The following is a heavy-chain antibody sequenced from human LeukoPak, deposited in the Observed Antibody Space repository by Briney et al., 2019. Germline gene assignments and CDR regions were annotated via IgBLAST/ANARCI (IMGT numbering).Heavy chain of an antibody. CDR3: GGEPRMLAY. V-gene: IGHV3-7*01. J-gene: IGHJ4*02. D-gene: IGHD3-10*02. CDR2: IGLDGGQQ. CDR1: GFAFSGYW. Sequence: PGGSLRLSCAASGFAFSGYWMSWVRQAPGKGLEWVASIGLDGGQQKYADSVKGRFTISRDNAKNSLFLQMIGLRAEDTAVYYCGGEPRMLAYWGQGTLVTVSS.